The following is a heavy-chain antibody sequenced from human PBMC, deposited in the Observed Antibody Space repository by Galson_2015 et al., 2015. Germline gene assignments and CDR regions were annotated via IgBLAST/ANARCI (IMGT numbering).Heavy chain of an antibody. D-gene: IGHD3-22*01. CDR2: VYPHDSDT. CDR1: GYTFTNYW. Sequence: QSGAEVKKPGESLKISCKGSGYTFTNYWIGWVRQMSGKGLEWMGIVYPHDSDTRYSPSFQGQVTISADESINTAYLQWGSLKASDTAMYFCARGYDSSGHFDYWGQGTLVTVSS. J-gene: IGHJ4*02. CDR3: ARGYDSSGHFDY. V-gene: IGHV5-51*01.